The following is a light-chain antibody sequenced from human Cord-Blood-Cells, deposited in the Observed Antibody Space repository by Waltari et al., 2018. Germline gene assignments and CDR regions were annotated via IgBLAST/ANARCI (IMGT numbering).Light chain of an antibody. V-gene: IGKV1-39*01. CDR3: QQSYSTPRT. CDR1: QSISSY. Sequence: DIQMTLSPSSVSPSVALRVTTTCRPSQSISSYLNWYQQKPGKAPKLLIYAASSLQSGVPSRFSGSGSGTDFTLTISSLQPEDFATYYCQQSYSTPRTFGQGTKLEIK. J-gene: IGKJ2*01. CDR2: AAS.